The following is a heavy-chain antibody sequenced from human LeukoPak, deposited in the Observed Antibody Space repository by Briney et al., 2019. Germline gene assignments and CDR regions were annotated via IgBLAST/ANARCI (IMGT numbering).Heavy chain of an antibody. Sequence: PGGSLRLSCAGSGFSFSTSGMHWVRQAPGKGLEWAALIKADGSDQYYADSVKGRFTISRDNSKDTLFLQMNSLRVEDTAVYYCARGAPTYFDYWGQGTPVTVSS. CDR1: GFSFSTSG. J-gene: IGHJ4*02. CDR3: ARGAPTYFDY. V-gene: IGHV3-30*02. CDR2: IKADGSDQ.